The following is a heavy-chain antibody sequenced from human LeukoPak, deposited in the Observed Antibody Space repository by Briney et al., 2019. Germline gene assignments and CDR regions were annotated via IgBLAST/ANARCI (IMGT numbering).Heavy chain of an antibody. CDR1: GGSISTYY. J-gene: IGHJ4*02. Sequence: SETLSLTCTVSGGSISTYYWSWIRQPPGKGLEWLGYIYYSGSTNYNPSLKSRVTISVDTSKNQFSLKLSSVTAADTAIYYCARGSGDYDILTGHYFDNWGQGTLVTVSS. D-gene: IGHD3-9*01. CDR3: ARGSGDYDILTGHYFDN. V-gene: IGHV4-59*01. CDR2: IYYSGST.